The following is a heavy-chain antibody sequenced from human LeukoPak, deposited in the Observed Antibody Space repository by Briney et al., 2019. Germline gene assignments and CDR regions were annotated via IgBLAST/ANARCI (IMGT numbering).Heavy chain of an antibody. CDR3: ARSDGSGSYYNAPDI. CDR1: GYSFTSYW. V-gene: IGHV5-51*01. D-gene: IGHD3-10*01. J-gene: IGHJ3*02. Sequence: PGESLKISCKGSGYSFTSYWIGWVRQMPGKGLEWMGIIYPGGSDTRYSPSFQGQVTISADKSISTAYLQWSSLKASDTAMYYCARSDGSGSYYNAPDIWGQGTMVTVSS. CDR2: IYPGGSDT.